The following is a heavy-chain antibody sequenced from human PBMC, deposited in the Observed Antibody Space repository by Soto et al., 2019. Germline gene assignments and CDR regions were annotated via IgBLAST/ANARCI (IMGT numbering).Heavy chain of an antibody. D-gene: IGHD6-19*01. CDR1: GYPFTSYD. Sequence: GGSVKVCFKASGYPFTSYDINLVRQATGQGLEWMGWMNPNSGNTGYAQKFQVRVTMTRNTSISTAYMELSSLRSEDTAVYYCAAGSGSGWYSPTYYYYGMDVWGQGTTVTVSS. CDR3: AAGSGSGWYSPTYYYYGMDV. CDR2: MNPNSGNT. J-gene: IGHJ6*01. V-gene: IGHV1-8*01.